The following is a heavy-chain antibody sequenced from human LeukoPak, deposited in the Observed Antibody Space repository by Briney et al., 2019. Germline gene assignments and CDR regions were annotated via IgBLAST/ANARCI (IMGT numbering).Heavy chain of an antibody. J-gene: IGHJ6*02. CDR2: IGTAGGT. CDR3: ARENVLAVAGTNYYYGMDV. D-gene: IGHD6-19*01. Sequence: GGSLRLSCAASGFTFSNYDMPWVRQASGKGLEWVSTIGTAGGTYYTASAEGRFTISREDAKNSLYLQMNSLRGGDTAVYYCARENVLAVAGTNYYYGMDVWGQGTTITVSS. CDR1: GFTFSNYD. V-gene: IGHV3-13*01.